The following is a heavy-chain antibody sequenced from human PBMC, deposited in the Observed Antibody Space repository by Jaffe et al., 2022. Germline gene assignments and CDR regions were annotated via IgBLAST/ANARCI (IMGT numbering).Heavy chain of an antibody. CDR1: GYTFTSYA. J-gene: IGHJ6*03. Sequence: QVQLVQSGAEVKKPGASVKVSCKASGYTFTSYAMHWVRQAPGQRLEWMGWINAGNGNTKYSQKFQGRVTITRDTSASTAYMELSSLRSEDTAVYYCARARREVTMRGGYMDVWGKGTTVTVSS. V-gene: IGHV1-3*01. D-gene: IGHD2-21*02. CDR3: ARARREVTMRGGYMDV. CDR2: INAGNGNT.